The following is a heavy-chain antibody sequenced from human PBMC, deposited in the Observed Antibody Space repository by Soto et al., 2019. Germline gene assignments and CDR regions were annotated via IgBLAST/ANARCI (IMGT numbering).Heavy chain of an antibody. J-gene: IGHJ3*01. D-gene: IGHD1-26*01. CDR2: GST. CDR3: ARRRGAVKGAFDF. CDR1: GGSISSYY. V-gene: IGHV4-59*08. Sequence: QVQLQESGPGLVKPSETLSLTCSVSGGSISSYYWSWIRQPPGKGLEWIGGSTNYSPSLKSRVTISVDTSRNQLSLKLSSVTAADTAVYYCARRRGAVKGAFDFWGQGTMVTVSS.